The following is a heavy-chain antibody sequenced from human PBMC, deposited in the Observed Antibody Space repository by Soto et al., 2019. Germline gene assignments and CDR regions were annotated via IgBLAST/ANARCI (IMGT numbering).Heavy chain of an antibody. V-gene: IGHV4-39*01. D-gene: IGHD2-15*01. CDR2: IYYSGST. CDR1: GGSITNNHYY. Sequence: SETLSLTCTVSGGSITNNHYYWGWVRQPPGKGLEWIASIYYSGSTYYNPSLKSRVTISVDTSKNQFSLKLSSVTAADTAVYYCARHRCSGGSCYETSDYWGQGTLVTVSS. CDR3: ARHRCSGGSCYETSDY. J-gene: IGHJ4*02.